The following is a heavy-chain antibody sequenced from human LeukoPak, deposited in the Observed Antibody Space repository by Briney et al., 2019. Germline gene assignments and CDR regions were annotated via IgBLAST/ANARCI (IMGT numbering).Heavy chain of an antibody. CDR2: IYYSGST. Sequence: PSETLSLTCTVSGGSITSYYWSWLRQPPGKGLEWIGYIYYSGSTTYNPSLKSRVTISVDTSKNQFSLKLSSVTAADTAVYYCERSHSYYYYGMDVWGQGTTVTVSS. CDR3: ERSHSYYYYGMDV. CDR1: GGSITSYY. V-gene: IGHV4-59*08. J-gene: IGHJ6*02.